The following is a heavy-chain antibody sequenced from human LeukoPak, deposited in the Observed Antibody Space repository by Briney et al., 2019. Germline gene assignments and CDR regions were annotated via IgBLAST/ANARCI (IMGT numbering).Heavy chain of an antibody. D-gene: IGHD1-14*01. J-gene: IGHJ4*02. CDR1: PDSTTSNF. V-gene: IGHV4-4*02. CDR3: AREILGGFNPGAY. Sequence: SETLSLTCTVSPDSTTSNFWSWVRQPPGKGLEWIGEIHRSGSPNYNPSLQSRVTISIDRSRNQIALELSSVTAADTAVYYCAREILGGFNPGAYWGQGTLVTVSS. CDR2: IHRSGSP.